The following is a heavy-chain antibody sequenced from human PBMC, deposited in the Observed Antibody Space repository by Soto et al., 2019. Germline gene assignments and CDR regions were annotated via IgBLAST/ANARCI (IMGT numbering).Heavy chain of an antibody. V-gene: IGHV4-28*01. CDR3: ARGYSSSWFAFDM. J-gene: IGHJ3*02. Sequence: HVQLQESGPGLVKPSDTLSLTCAVSGYTINSNNWWGWIRQPPGKGLEWIGYIYYSGSTHYNPSLKSRVSMTVDPSKNQFSLKLTSVTAVDTAVYYCARGYSSSWFAFDMWGPGTMVTVSS. D-gene: IGHD6-13*01. CDR1: GYTINSNNW. CDR2: IYYSGST.